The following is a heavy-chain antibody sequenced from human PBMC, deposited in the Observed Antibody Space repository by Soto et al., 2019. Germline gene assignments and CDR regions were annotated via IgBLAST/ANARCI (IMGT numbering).Heavy chain of an antibody. V-gene: IGHV4-4*02. J-gene: IGHJ4*02. D-gene: IGHD6-19*01. CDR3: TRINNSAWQTIAY. CDR1: GGSISRSNW. CDR2: IYHSGST. Sequence: SETLSLTCAVSGGSISRSNWWSWVRQSPGKGLEWIGEIYHSGSTNYNPSLKRRVAISVDKSKNQFSLKLSSVTAADTAVYYCTRINNSAWQTIAYWGQGTLVTVS.